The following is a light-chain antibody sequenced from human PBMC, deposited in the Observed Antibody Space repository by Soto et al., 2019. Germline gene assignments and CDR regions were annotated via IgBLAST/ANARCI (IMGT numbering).Light chain of an antibody. CDR2: DVS. J-gene: IGLJ1*01. CDR1: GSDVGGYNY. V-gene: IGLV2-14*01. CDR3: SSYTSSSTSYV. Sequence: QSVLTQPASVSGSPGQSITISCTGTGSDVGGYNYVSWYQQHPGKAPKLMIYDVSNRPSGVSNRFSGSKSGNTASLTISGLQAEDEADYYCSSYTSSSTSYVFGTGTKLTVL.